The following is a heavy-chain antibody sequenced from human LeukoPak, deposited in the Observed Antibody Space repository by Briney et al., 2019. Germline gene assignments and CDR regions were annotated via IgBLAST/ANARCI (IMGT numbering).Heavy chain of an antibody. V-gene: IGHV1-2*02. CDR2: INPNSGGT. D-gene: IGHD1-26*01. CDR1: GYTFTGYY. J-gene: IGHJ5*02. Sequence: ASVKVSCKASGYTFTGYYMHWVRQTPGQGLEWMGWINPNSGGTNYAQKFQGRVTMTRDTSISTAYMELSRLRSDDTAVYYCARGQWELDWFDPWGQGTLVTVSS. CDR3: ARGQWELDWFDP.